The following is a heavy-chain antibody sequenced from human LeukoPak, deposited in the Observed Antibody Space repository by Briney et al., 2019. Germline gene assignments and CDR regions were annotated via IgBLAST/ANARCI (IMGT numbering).Heavy chain of an antibody. CDR1: GYTFTSYG. CDR3: ARDQPGGDIVVVPAAPRHNWFDP. CDR2: INTNTGNP. Sequence: ASVKVSCKASGYTFTSYGISWVRQAPGQGLEWMGWINTNTGNPTYAQGFTGRFVFSLDTSVSTAYLQISSLKAEDTAVYYCARDQPGGDIVVVPAAPRHNWFDPWGQGTLVTVSS. J-gene: IGHJ5*02. D-gene: IGHD2-2*01. V-gene: IGHV7-4-1*02.